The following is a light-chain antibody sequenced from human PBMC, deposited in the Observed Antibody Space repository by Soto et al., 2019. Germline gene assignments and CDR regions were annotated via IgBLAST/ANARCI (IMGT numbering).Light chain of an antibody. CDR3: QQYYSYPPGLT. Sequence: AIRMTQSPSSLSASTGDRVTITCRASQGISSYLAWYQQKPGKAPKLLIYAASTLQSGVPSRFSGSGSGTDFTLTISCLQSEDFATHYCQQYYSYPPGLTFGGGTKVDIK. CDR2: AAS. J-gene: IGKJ4*01. CDR1: QGISSY. V-gene: IGKV1-8*01.